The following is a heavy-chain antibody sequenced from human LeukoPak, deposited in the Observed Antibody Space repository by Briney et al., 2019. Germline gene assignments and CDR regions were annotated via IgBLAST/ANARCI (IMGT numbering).Heavy chain of an antibody. CDR1: GFTFSSYA. D-gene: IGHD6-19*01. V-gene: IGHV3-23*01. J-gene: IGHJ4*02. Sequence: GGSLRLSCAASGFTFSSYAVSWVGQAPGKGLEWVSAISGIGGGTYYADSVKGRFTISRDNSKNTVYLQMNSLSTEDTAVYYCAKTTTGYSSGRYPGWPVDYWGQGTLVTVSS. CDR3: AKTTTGYSSGRYPGWPVDY. CDR2: ISGIGGGT.